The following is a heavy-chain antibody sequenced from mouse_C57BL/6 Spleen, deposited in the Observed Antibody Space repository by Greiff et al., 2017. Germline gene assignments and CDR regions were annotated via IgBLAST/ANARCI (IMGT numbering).Heavy chain of an antibody. CDR1: GFNIKDYY. V-gene: IGHV14-2*01. Sequence: VQLKESGAELVKPGASVKLSCTASGFNIKDYYMHWVKQRTEQGLEWIGRIDPEDGETKYAPKFQGKATLTADTSSNTAYLQLSSLTSEDTAVSYCASYQGDAMDYWGQGTSVTVSS. CDR2: IDPEDGET. CDR3: ASYQGDAMDY. J-gene: IGHJ4*01.